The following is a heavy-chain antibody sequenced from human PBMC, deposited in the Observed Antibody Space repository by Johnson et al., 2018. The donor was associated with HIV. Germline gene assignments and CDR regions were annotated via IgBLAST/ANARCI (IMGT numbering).Heavy chain of an antibody. V-gene: IGHV3-30*19. Sequence: VEVVESGGGVVQPGGSLRLSCAASGFIFSTYGMHWVRQAPGKGLEWVAVISYDGSNKYYADSVKGRFTISRDNSKNTLYLQTNSLRAEDTAVYYCAKDRSPGWWYGFDIWGQGTLVTVSS. J-gene: IGHJ3*02. CDR1: GFIFSTYG. CDR2: ISYDGSNK. D-gene: IGHD2-15*01. CDR3: AKDRSPGWWYGFDI.